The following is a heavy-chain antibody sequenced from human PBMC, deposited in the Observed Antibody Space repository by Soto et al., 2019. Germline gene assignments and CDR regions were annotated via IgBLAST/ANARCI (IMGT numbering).Heavy chain of an antibody. Sequence: GGSLRLSXAASGFTFSSYAMSWVRQAPGKGLEWVSVISGSGGSTYYADSVKGRFTISRDNSKNTLYLQMNSLRAEDTAVYYCARRSSGWYFDYWGQGTLVTVSS. J-gene: IGHJ4*02. CDR1: GFTFSSYA. V-gene: IGHV3-23*01. CDR2: ISGSGGST. CDR3: ARRSSGWYFDY. D-gene: IGHD6-19*01.